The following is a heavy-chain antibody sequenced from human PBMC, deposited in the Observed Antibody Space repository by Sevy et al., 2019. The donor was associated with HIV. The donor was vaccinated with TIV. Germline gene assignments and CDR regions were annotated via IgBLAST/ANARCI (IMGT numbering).Heavy chain of an antibody. D-gene: IGHD4-17*01. Sequence: ASVKVSCKASVGTFSSYALSWVRQAPGQGLEWMAGIIPIFGTTNYAQKFQGRVTIIADKSTGTAYMELSSLRSEDTAVYYCARGVYGDYGAFDIWGQGTMVTVSS. CDR1: VGTFSSYA. V-gene: IGHV1-69*06. CDR2: IIPIFGTT. CDR3: ARGVYGDYGAFDI. J-gene: IGHJ3*02.